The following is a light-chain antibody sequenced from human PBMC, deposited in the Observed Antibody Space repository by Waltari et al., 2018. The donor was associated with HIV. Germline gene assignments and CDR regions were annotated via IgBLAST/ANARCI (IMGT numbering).Light chain of an antibody. CDR2: AAS. J-gene: IGKJ4*01. CDR1: KCISNS. Sequence: DLQMTQTTYSLSACVGDRVTVTCRASKCISNSLAWFPQKSGKAPESLIFAASSLQSGVPSNFSGSGSGTDFTLTISSLQPEDFAPYYCQQYNSYPLPFGGGTKVEIK. V-gene: IGKV1-16*02. CDR3: QQYNSYPLP.